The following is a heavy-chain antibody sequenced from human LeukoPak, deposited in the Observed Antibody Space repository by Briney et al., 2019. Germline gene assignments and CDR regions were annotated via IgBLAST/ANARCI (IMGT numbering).Heavy chain of an antibody. CDR3: ARGPYGGNSLNYFDY. D-gene: IGHD4-23*01. V-gene: IGHV4-30-2*01. Sequence: SETLSLTCAVSGGSISSGGYSWSWIRQPPGKGLEWIGYIYHSGSTHYNPSLKSRVTISVDRSKNQFSLKLSSVTAADTAVYYCARGPYGGNSLNYFDYWGQGTLVTVSS. J-gene: IGHJ4*02. CDR2: IYHSGST. CDR1: GGSISSGGYS.